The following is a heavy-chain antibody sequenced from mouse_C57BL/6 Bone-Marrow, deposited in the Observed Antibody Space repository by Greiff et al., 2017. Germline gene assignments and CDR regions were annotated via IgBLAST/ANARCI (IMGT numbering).Heavy chain of an antibody. CDR1: GYTFTDYE. CDR3: TFYDGYLYYFDY. V-gene: IGHV1-15*01. J-gene: IGHJ2*01. CDR2: IDPETGGT. Sequence: VQLQQSGAELVRPGASVTLSCKASGYTFTDYEMHWVKQTPVRGLEWIGAIDPETGGTAYNQKFKGKAILTADKSSSTAYMELRSLTSEDSAVYYCTFYDGYLYYFDYWGQGTTLTVSS. D-gene: IGHD2-3*01.